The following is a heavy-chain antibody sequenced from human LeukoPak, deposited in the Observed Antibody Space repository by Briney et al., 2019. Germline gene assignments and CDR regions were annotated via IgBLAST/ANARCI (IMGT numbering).Heavy chain of an antibody. D-gene: IGHD3-22*01. Sequence: PGGSLRLSCAASGFTFSSYAMSWVRQAPGKGLEWVSAISGSGGSTYYADSVKGRFTISRDNSKNTLYLQMNSLRAEDTAVYYCAKDQMQYYDSSGYYSVSYYFDHWGQGTLVTVSS. CDR3: AKDQMQYYDSSGYYSVSYYFDH. J-gene: IGHJ4*02. CDR1: GFTFSSYA. CDR2: ISGSGGST. V-gene: IGHV3-23*01.